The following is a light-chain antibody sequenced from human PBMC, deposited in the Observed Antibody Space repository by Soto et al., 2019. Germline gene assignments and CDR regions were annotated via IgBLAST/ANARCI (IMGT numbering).Light chain of an antibody. Sequence: DIQMTQSPSTLSASVGDRVTITCRASQSIGRCLAWYQQKPGKAPKLLIYKASTLESGDPSRFSGSGAGTDFTLTISSLQPDDFATYYCQQYNSNSEISFGPGTKVDIK. CDR1: QSIGRC. V-gene: IGKV1-5*03. CDR2: KAS. J-gene: IGKJ3*01. CDR3: QQYNSNSEIS.